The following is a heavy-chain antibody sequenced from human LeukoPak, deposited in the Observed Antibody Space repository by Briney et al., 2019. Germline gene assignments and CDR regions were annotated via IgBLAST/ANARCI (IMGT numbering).Heavy chain of an antibody. V-gene: IGHV3-23*01. J-gene: IGHJ4*02. CDR1: GITLSNYG. D-gene: IGHD3-22*01. CDR2: ISGSGGGT. Sequence: GGSLRLSCAVSGITLSNYGMSWVRQAPGKGLEWVAGISGSGGGTNYADSVKGRFTISRDNSKNTLYLQMNGLRAEDTAVYFCAKRGVVIRVILVGFHKEAYYFDSWGQGAQVTVSS. CDR3: AKRGVVIRVILVGFHKEAYYFDS.